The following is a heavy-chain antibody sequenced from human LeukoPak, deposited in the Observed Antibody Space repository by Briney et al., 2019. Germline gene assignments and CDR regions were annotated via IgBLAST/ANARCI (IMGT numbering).Heavy chain of an antibody. CDR3: ARDYGGWYYFDY. D-gene: IGHD6-19*01. J-gene: IGHJ4*02. V-gene: IGHV4-34*01. CDR1: GGSFSGYY. CDR2: INHSGST. Sequence: SETLSLTCAVYGGSFSGYYWSWIRQPPGKGLEWIGEINHSGSTNYKPSLKSRVTISVDTSNNQFSLQLSSVTAADTALYYCARDYGGWYYFDYWGQGTLVTVSS.